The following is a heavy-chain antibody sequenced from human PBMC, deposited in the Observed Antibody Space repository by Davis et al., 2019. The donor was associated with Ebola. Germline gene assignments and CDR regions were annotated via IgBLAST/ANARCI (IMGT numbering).Heavy chain of an antibody. CDR2: INPSRGIT. Sequence: SVKVSCKAFGYSFINYYMHWVRQAPGQGLEWMGIINPSRGITNYAQKFQGRVTMTRDTSTSSVYLELSSLRSEDTAVYYCARDPDEYYFDYWGQGTLVTVSS. V-gene: IGHV1-46*01. CDR1: GYSFINYY. CDR3: ARDPDEYYFDY. J-gene: IGHJ4*02.